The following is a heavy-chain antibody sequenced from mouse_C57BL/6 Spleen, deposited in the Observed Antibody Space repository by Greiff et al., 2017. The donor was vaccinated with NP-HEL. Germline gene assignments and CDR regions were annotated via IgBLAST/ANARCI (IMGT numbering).Heavy chain of an antibody. D-gene: IGHD1-1*01. CDR1: GYTFTSYW. J-gene: IGHJ4*01. CDR3: AREGGGSSYKYYAMDY. Sequence: QVQLQQPGAELVKPGASVKLSCKASGYTFTSYWLHWVKQRPGRGLEWIGRIDPNSGGTKYNEKFKSKATLTVDKPSSTAYMQLSSLTSEDSAVYYCAREGGGSSYKYYAMDYWGQGTSVTVSS. CDR2: IDPNSGGT. V-gene: IGHV1-72*01.